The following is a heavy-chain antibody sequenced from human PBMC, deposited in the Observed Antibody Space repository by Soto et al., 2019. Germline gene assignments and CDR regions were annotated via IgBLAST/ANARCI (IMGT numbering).Heavy chain of an antibody. D-gene: IGHD3-22*01. J-gene: IGHJ4*02. CDR2: IWYDGSNK. Sequence: QVQLVESGGGVVQPGRSLRLSCAASGFTFSSYGMHWVRQAPGKGLEWVAVIWYDGSNKYYADSVKGRFTISGDNSKNTLYLQMNSLRAEDTAVYYCARSRGGYYYGYYFDYWGQGTLVTVSS. V-gene: IGHV3-33*01. CDR1: GFTFSSYG. CDR3: ARSRGGYYYGYYFDY.